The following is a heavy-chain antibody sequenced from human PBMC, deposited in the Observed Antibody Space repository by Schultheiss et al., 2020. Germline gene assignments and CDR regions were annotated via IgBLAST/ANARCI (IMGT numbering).Heavy chain of an antibody. CDR3: AKLCSGSPDAFDI. V-gene: IGHV3-NL1*01. D-gene: IGHD3-10*02. CDR1: GFTFSSYT. J-gene: IGHJ3*02. Sequence: GGSLRLSCVASGFTFSSYTMHWVRQAPGKGLEWVSLISWDGGSTYYADSVKGRFTISRDNSKNTLYLQMNSLRAEDTAVYYCAKLCSGSPDAFDIWGQGTMVTVSS. CDR2: ISWDGGST.